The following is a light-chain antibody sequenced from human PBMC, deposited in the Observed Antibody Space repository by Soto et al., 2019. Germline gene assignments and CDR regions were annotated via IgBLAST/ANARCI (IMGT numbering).Light chain of an antibody. Sequence: EIVLTQSTGTLSLSPGERATLSCRASQSVSSSYLAWYQQKPGQAPRLLIYGASSRATGIPDRFSGSGSGTDFTLTISRLEPEDFAVYYCQQYGSSPVTFGPGTKVDIK. CDR1: QSVSSSY. V-gene: IGKV3-20*01. J-gene: IGKJ3*01. CDR3: QQYGSSPVT. CDR2: GAS.